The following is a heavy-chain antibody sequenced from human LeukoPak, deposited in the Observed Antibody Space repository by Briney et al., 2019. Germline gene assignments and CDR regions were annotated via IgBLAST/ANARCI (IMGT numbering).Heavy chain of an antibody. V-gene: IGHV4-59*01. CDR2: IYYSGST. CDR1: GGSISSYY. J-gene: IGHJ4*02. D-gene: IGHD6-25*01. Sequence: SETLSLTCTVSGGSISSYYWSWIRQPPGKGLEWIGYIYYSGSTNYNPSLKSRVTISVDTSKDQFSLKLSSVTAADTAVYYCARVVRRARLFDYWGQGTLVTVSS. CDR3: ARVVRRARLFDY.